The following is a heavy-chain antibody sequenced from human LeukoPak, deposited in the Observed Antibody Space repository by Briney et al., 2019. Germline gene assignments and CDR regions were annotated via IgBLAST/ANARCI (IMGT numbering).Heavy chain of an antibody. CDR2: TNRDGSNT. J-gene: IGHJ4*02. CDR3: ARDLTVASPDY. Sequence: GGSLRLSCAASGFTFSNYWMHWVRQVPGKGLVWVSRTNRDGSNTTYADSVKGRFTISRDDAKNSLYLQMNSLRAADTAMYYCARDLTVASPDYWGQGTLVTVSS. CDR1: GFTFSNYW. V-gene: IGHV3-74*01. D-gene: IGHD4-17*01.